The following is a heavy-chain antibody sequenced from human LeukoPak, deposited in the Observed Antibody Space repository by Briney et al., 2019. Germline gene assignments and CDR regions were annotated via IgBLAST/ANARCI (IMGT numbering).Heavy chain of an antibody. Sequence: SGTLSLTCAVSGGSISSSNWWSWVRQPPGKGLEWIGEIYHSGSTNYNPSLKSRVTMSVDTSKNQFSLKLSSVTAADTAVYYCARDYYDSSGDYFGWFDPWGQGTLVTVSS. V-gene: IGHV4-4*02. D-gene: IGHD3-22*01. CDR2: IYHSGST. J-gene: IGHJ5*02. CDR3: ARDYYDSSGDYFGWFDP. CDR1: GGSISSSNW.